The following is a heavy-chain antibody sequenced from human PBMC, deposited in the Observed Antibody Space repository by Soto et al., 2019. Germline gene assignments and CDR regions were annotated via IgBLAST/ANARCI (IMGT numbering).Heavy chain of an antibody. J-gene: IGHJ3*02. V-gene: IGHV4-59*08. Sequence: SETLSLTCTVSGGSISNSYWSWIRQSPVRGLEWIGYIYSSGSTNYNPSLESRVTISVDTSKNQFSLKLSSVTAADTAVYYCARRYGSCFDIWGQGTMVTVS. D-gene: IGHD3-10*01. CDR1: GGSISNSY. CDR2: IYSSGST. CDR3: ARRYGSCFDI.